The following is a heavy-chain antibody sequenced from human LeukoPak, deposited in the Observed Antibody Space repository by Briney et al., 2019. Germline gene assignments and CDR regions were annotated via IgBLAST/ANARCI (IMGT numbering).Heavy chain of an antibody. Sequence: GGSLRLSCAASGFTFSSYAMSWVRQAPGKGLEWVSAIGGSGVNTQNADSVEGRITISRDNSKNTLYLQMNSLRVEDTAVYYCAKDRLIYNGYYFDYWGQGTLVTVSS. V-gene: IGHV3-23*01. J-gene: IGHJ4*02. CDR3: AKDRLIYNGYYFDY. CDR1: GFTFSSYA. D-gene: IGHD1-1*01. CDR2: IGGSGVNT.